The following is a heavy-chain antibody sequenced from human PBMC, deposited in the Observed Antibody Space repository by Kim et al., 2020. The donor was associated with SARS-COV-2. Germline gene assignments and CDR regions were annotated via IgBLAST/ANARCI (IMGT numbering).Heavy chain of an antibody. CDR1: GGTFSSYA. Sequence: SVKVSCKASGGTFSSYAISWVRQAPGQGLEWMGGIIPIFGTANYAQKFQGRVTITADESTSTAYMELSSLRSEDTAVYYCARDQTYYYDSSVFPLHYWGQGTLVTVSS. CDR3: ARDQTYYYDSSVFPLHY. CDR2: IIPIFGTA. J-gene: IGHJ4*02. V-gene: IGHV1-69*13. D-gene: IGHD3-22*01.